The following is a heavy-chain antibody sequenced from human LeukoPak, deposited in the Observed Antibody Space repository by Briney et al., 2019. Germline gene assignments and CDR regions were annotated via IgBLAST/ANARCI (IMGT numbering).Heavy chain of an antibody. CDR1: GFTFSGYS. D-gene: IGHD3-22*01. Sequence: GGSLRLSCAASGFTFSGYSMNWVRQAPGKGLEWVSAISGSGGSTYYADSVKGRFTISRDNSKNTLYLQMNSLRAEDTAVYYCAKVGNYYDSSGYCPFDYWGQGTLVTVSS. CDR3: AKVGNYYDSSGYCPFDY. CDR2: ISGSGGST. J-gene: IGHJ4*02. V-gene: IGHV3-23*01.